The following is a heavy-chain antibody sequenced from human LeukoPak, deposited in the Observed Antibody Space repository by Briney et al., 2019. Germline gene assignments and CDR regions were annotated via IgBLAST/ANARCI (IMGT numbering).Heavy chain of an antibody. CDR2: VSSSSSTI. V-gene: IGHV3-48*04. CDR3: ARGGFYYYYMDV. CDR1: GFTFSSYS. D-gene: IGHD3-16*01. J-gene: IGHJ6*03. Sequence: GGSLRLSCAASGFTFSSYSMNWVRQAPGKGLEWVSYVSSSSSTIYYADSVKGRFTISRDNAKNSLYLQINSLRAEDTAVYYCARGGFYYYYMDVWGKGTTVTVSS.